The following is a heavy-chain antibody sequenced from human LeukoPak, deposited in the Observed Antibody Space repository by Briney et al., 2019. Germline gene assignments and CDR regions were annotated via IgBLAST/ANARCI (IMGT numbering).Heavy chain of an antibody. CDR3: ATDRKSRPAALLNAFDI. Sequence: ASVKVSCKVSGYTLTQLSMHWVRQAPGKGLEWMGGFDPEDGETIYAQKFQGRVTMTEDTSTDTAYMELSSLRSEDTAVYCCATDRKSRPAALLNAFDIWGEGTIVTLSS. CDR2: FDPEDGET. V-gene: IGHV1-24*01. J-gene: IGHJ3*02. D-gene: IGHD2-2*01. CDR1: GYTLTQLS.